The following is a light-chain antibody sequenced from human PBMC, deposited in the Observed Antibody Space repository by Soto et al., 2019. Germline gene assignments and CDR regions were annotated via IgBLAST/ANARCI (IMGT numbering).Light chain of an antibody. Sequence: EIVMTQSPATLSVSPGGRATLSCRASQSVSSKLAWYQQKPGQAPRLLIYGASTRATGIPARFSGSGSGTEFTLTISSLQSEDFAVYYCQQYNNWPPVRTFGQGTKVEIK. V-gene: IGKV3-15*01. J-gene: IGKJ1*01. CDR2: GAS. CDR1: QSVSSK. CDR3: QQYNNWPPVRT.